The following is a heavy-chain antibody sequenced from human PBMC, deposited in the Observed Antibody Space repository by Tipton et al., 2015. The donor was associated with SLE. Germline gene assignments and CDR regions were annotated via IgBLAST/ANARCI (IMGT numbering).Heavy chain of an antibody. CDR3: ARGVYYGFWSAYYNEEGSKTYSFDS. CDR1: GDAINRRNYY. CDR2: VYYGGSI. V-gene: IGHV4-39*07. J-gene: IGHJ4*02. Sequence: LRLSCTVSGDAINRRNYYWDWIRQPPGKGLEWIGTVYYGGSIYYNPSLQSRVTISIDTSKNQFSLRLTSVTAADTAVYFCARGVYYGFWSAYYNEEGSKTYSFDSWGQGTLVAVSS. D-gene: IGHD3-3*01.